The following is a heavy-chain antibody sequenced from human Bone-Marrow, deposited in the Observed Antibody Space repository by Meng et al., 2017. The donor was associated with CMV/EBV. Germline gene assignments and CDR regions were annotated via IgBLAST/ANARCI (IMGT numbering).Heavy chain of an antibody. D-gene: IGHD7-27*01. V-gene: IGHV3-23*01. CDR2: ISGSGGST. CDR3: AIPYLGNYYGMDV. J-gene: IGHJ6*02. CDR1: GFTFDDYA. Sequence: GESLKISCAASGFTFDDYAMTWVRQAPGKGLEWVSAISGSGGSTYYADSVKGRFTISRDNSKNTLYLQVNSLRAEDTAVYYCAIPYLGNYYGMDVWGQGTTVTVSS.